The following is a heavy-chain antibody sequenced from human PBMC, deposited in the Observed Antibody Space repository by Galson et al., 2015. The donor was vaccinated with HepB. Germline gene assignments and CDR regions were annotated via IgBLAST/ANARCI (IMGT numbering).Heavy chain of an antibody. J-gene: IGHJ5*02. CDR3: ARAGSRGRYNWFDP. CDR2: IYHSGST. V-gene: IGHV4-4*02. Sequence: ETLSLTCAVSGGSISSSNWWSWVRQPPGKGLEWIGEIYHSGSTNYNPSLKSRVTISVDKSKNQFSLKLSSVTAADTAVYYCARAGSRGRYNWFDPWGQGTLVTVSS. D-gene: IGHD6-13*01. CDR1: GGSISSSNW.